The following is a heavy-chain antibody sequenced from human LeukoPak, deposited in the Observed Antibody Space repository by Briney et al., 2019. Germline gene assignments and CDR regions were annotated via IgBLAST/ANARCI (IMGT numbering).Heavy chain of an antibody. Sequence: PSETLSLTCTVSGGSISNYYWSWIRQPPGKGLEWIGYIFYSGSTNYNPSLKSRVTISVDTSKNQFSLKLSSVTAADTAVYYCARGVAAPDAFDIWGQGTMVTVSS. CDR1: GGSISNYY. V-gene: IGHV4-59*08. D-gene: IGHD6-6*01. CDR2: IFYSGST. CDR3: ARGVAAPDAFDI. J-gene: IGHJ3*02.